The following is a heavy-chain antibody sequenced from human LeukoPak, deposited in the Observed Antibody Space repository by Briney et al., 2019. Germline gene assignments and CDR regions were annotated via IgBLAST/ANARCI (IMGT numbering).Heavy chain of an antibody. Sequence: ASVKVSCKVSGYTLTELSMHWVRQAPGEGLEWMGGFDPEDGETIYAQKFQGRVTMTEDTSTDTAYMELSSLRSEDTAVYYCATTLAVAGAFDYWGQGTLVTVSS. J-gene: IGHJ4*02. D-gene: IGHD6-19*01. V-gene: IGHV1-24*01. CDR3: ATTLAVAGAFDY. CDR2: FDPEDGET. CDR1: GYTLTELS.